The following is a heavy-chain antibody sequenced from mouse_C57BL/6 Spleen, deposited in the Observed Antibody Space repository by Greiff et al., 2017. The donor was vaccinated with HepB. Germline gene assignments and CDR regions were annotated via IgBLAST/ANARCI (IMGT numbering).Heavy chain of an antibody. V-gene: IGHV1-26*01. CDR2: INPNNGGT. Sequence: VQLQQSGPELVKPGASVKISCKASGYTFTDYYMNWVKQSHGKSLEWFGDINPNNGGTSYNQKFKGKATLTVDKSSSTAYMELRSLTSEDSAVYYCARGRQLLYYAMDYWGQGTSVTVSS. CDR1: GYTFTDYY. CDR3: ARGRQLLYYAMDY. J-gene: IGHJ4*01. D-gene: IGHD4-1*02.